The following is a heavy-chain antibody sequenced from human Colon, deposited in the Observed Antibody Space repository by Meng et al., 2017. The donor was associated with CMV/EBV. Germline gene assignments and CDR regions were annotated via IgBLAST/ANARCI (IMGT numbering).Heavy chain of an antibody. Sequence: GGPLRLSCAGSGFTFSNSVMRWVRQAPGKGLEWVATVSVRGSDTYYADSVKGRFTVSRDNSKNTLYLQMNSLRAEDTAVYSCAKGGGYYFDCWGQGTQVTVSS. J-gene: IGHJ4*02. CDR3: AKGGGYYFDC. CDR1: GFTFSNSV. CDR2: VSVRGSDT. D-gene: IGHD6-25*01. V-gene: IGHV3-23*01.